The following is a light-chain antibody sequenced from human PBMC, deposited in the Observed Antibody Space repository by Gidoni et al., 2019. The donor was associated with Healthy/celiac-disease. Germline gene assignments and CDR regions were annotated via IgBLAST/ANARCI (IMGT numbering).Light chain of an antibody. J-gene: IGKJ5*01. Sequence: DIQMTQSPSSLSASVGDRVTITCRASQSISSYLNWYQQKPGKAPKLLMYVTSSLQGGVPSRFSGSGSGTDFTLTISSLQPEDFATYYCQQSYSTLITFGQXTRLEIK. CDR2: VTS. CDR3: QQSYSTLIT. CDR1: QSISSY. V-gene: IGKV1-39*01.